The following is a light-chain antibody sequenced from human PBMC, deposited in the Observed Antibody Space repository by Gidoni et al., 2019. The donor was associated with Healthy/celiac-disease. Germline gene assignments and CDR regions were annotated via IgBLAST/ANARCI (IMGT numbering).Light chain of an antibody. Sequence: TVFLSASGSPGPSVTISCTGTSSDVGGYNYVSWYQQHPGKAPKLMIYEVSKRPSGVPDRLSGSKSSNTASLTVSGLQAEDEADYYCSSYAGSNNFQWVFGGGTKLTVL. CDR2: EVS. CDR1: SSDVGGYNY. J-gene: IGLJ3*02. V-gene: IGLV2-8*01. CDR3: SSYAGSNNFQWV.